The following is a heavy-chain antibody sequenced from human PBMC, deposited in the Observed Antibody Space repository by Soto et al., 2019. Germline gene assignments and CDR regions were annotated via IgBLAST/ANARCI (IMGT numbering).Heavy chain of an antibody. CDR3: ARRHSLSGREFGAVDV. D-gene: IGHD6-25*01. CDR2: INGPYGNK. Sequence: QVQLVQSGAEVRKPGASVKVSCRASGYNFTTYGLHWVRQAPGQRLEWIGWINGPYGNKRHLQKFKGRVSISRDTSANTAYMEVNSLTSEDTAVYYCARRHSLSGREFGAVDVWGQGTTVIVS. CDR1: GYNFTTYG. J-gene: IGHJ6*02. V-gene: IGHV1-3*01.